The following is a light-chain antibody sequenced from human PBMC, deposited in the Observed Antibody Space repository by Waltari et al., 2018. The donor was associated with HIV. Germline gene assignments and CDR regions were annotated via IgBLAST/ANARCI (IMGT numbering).Light chain of an antibody. J-gene: IGLJ2*01. CDR1: TANIGANF. CDR2: GDN. CDR3: AVLDDTLGGGV. V-gene: IGLV1-47*01. Sequence: QSVLTQPPSASGTPGQKVTISCSGGTANIGANFVFWFQQFPGTAPKLLIYGDNLRHSGVPARLSGSKSGTSASLTISGLRSDDEAHYFCAVLDDTLGGGVFGGGTKLTVL.